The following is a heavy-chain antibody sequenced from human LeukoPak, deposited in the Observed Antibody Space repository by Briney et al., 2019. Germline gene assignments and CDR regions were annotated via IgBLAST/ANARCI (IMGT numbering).Heavy chain of an antibody. Sequence: GGSLRLSCAASRFTFSSYSMNWVRQAPGKGLEWVSSISSSSSYIYYADSVKGRITISRDNAKNSLYLQMNSLRAEDTAVYYCARDHDCSSTSCPADYWGQGTLVTVSS. CDR2: ISSSSSYI. V-gene: IGHV3-21*01. CDR1: RFTFSSYS. CDR3: ARDHDCSSTSCPADY. J-gene: IGHJ4*02. D-gene: IGHD2-2*01.